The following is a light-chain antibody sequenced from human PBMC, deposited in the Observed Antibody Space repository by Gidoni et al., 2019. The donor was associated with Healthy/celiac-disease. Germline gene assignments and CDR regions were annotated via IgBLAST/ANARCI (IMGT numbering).Light chain of an antibody. J-gene: IGKJ5*01. CDR1: QGISSA. Sequence: AIQLTQSPSSLSASVGDRVTITCRASQGISSALAWYQQKPGKAPKLLIYDASSLESGVPSRFSGSGSGTECTLTISSLQPEDFATYYCQQFNSYPITCGQGTRLEIK. CDR3: QQFNSYPIT. CDR2: DAS. V-gene: IGKV1-13*02.